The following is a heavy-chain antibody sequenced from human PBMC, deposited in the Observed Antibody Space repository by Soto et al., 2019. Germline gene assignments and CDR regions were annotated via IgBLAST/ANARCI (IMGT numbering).Heavy chain of an antibody. CDR2: INAGNGNT. D-gene: IGHD2-21*02. CDR3: ARSIVVVTALDY. CDR1: GYTFTSYA. J-gene: IGHJ4*02. V-gene: IGHV1-3*01. Sequence: ASVKVSCKASGYTFTSYAMHWVRPDPGQRLEWMGWINAGNGNTKYSQKFQGRVTITRDTSASTAYMELSSLRSEDTAVYYCARSIVVVTALDYWGQGTLVTVSS.